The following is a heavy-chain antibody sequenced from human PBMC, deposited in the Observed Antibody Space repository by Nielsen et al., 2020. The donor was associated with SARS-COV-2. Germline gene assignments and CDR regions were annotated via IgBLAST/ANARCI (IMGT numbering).Heavy chain of an antibody. D-gene: IGHD3-3*02. CDR2: ISWNSGSI. J-gene: IGHJ3*02. CDR3: AKTISDAFDI. V-gene: IGHV3-9*01. CDR1: GFTFSSYA. Sequence: SLKISCAASGFTFSSYAMSWVRQAPGKGLEWVSGISWNSGSIGYADSVKGRFTISRDNAKNSLYLQMNSLRAEDTALYYCAKTISDAFDIWGQGTMVTVSS.